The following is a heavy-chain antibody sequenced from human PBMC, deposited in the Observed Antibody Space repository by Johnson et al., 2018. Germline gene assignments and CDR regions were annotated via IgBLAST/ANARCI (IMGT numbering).Heavy chain of an antibody. D-gene: IGHD3-9*01. CDR3: ARDPYFDTGYYYYYLDV. V-gene: IGHV3-23*04. J-gene: IGHJ6*03. CDR2: VTESGSST. Sequence: EVQLVETGGGVVQPGRSLRLSCAASGFTFSSYAMSWVRQAPGKGLEWVSTVTESGSSTHYADSVKGRFCISRDNSKNTLYLQLNSLGAEERAVYYCARDPYFDTGYYYYYLDVWGKGTTVTVSS. CDR1: GFTFSSYA.